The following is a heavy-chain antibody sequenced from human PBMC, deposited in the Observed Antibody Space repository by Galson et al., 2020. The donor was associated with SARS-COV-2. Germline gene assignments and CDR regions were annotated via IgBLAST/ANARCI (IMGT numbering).Heavy chain of an antibody. D-gene: IGHD2-2*01. CDR2: ISAYNGNT. CDR3: ARDGLVVVPAANYYYYYMDV. V-gene: IGHV1-18*04. Sequence: ASVKVSCKASGYTFTSYVISWVRQAPGQGLEWMGWISAYNGNTNYAQKLQGRVTMTTDTSTSTAYMELRSLRSDDTAVYYCARDGLVVVPAANYYYYYMDVWGKGTTVTVSS. J-gene: IGHJ6*03. CDR1: GYTFTSYV.